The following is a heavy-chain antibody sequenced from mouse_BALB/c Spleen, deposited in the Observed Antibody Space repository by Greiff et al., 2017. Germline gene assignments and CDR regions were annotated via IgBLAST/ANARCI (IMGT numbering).Heavy chain of an antibody. V-gene: IGHV6-6*02. CDR2: IRLKSNNYAT. CDR1: GFTFSNYW. J-gene: IGHJ3*01. CDR3: TRGFAY. Sequence: EVKLMESGGGLVQPGGSMKLSCVASGFTFSNYWMNWVRQSPEKGLEWVAEIRLKSNNYATHYAESVKGRFTISRDDSKSSVYLQMNNLRAADTGIYYCTRGFAYWGQGTLVTVAA.